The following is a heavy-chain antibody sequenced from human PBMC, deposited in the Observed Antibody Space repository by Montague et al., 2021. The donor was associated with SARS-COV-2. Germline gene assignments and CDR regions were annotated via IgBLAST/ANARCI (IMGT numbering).Heavy chain of an antibody. CDR3: ARGTTFFIY. D-gene: IGHD2/OR15-2a*01. Sequence: SETLSLTCAVYGGSFSSYHWSWFRQPPGKGLEWIGEINHSGSTNYNLSLKSRVTISVDTSKNQFSLKVDSVTAADTATYYCARGTTFFIYWGQGTLVSVSS. CDR2: INHSGST. J-gene: IGHJ4*02. CDR1: GGSFSSYH. V-gene: IGHV4-34*01.